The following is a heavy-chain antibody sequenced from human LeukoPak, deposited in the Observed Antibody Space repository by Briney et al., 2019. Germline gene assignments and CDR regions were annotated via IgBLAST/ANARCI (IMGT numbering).Heavy chain of an antibody. CDR3: VRGRYCSGGSCYWRGSWFDP. J-gene: IGHJ5*02. CDR2: MNPNSGNT. D-gene: IGHD2-15*01. Sequence: ASVKVSCKASGYTFTSYDINWVRQATGQGLEWMGWMNPNSGNTGYAQKFQGRVTITRNTSISTAYMELSSLRSEDTAVYYCVRGRYCSGGSCYWRGSWFDPWGQGTLVTVSS. CDR1: GYTFTSYD. V-gene: IGHV1-8*03.